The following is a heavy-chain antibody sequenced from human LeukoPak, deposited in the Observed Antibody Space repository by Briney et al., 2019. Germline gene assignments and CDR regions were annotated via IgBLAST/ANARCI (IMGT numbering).Heavy chain of an antibody. Sequence: GGPLRLSCAASGFIFSTYAMTWVRQAPGKGLEWVSAISGSGGSTYYADSVKGRFTISRDNSKNTLYLQMNSLRAEDTAVYYCAKDLYYYDSSGPELRFDPWGQGTLVTVSS. J-gene: IGHJ5*02. CDR1: GFIFSTYA. CDR3: AKDLYYYDSSGPELRFDP. V-gene: IGHV3-23*01. CDR2: ISGSGGST. D-gene: IGHD3-22*01.